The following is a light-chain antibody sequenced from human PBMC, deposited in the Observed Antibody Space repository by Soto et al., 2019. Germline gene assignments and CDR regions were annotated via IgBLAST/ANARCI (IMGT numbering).Light chain of an antibody. V-gene: IGKV4-1*01. Sequence: DIVMTQSPDYLAVSLGERATINCKSSQSVLYRSNKKNYLAWYQQRPRQPPKLLIYWASTRESGVPDRFSGSGSATDFTLTISGLQAEDVAIYYGQQYYSDLRTFGQGTKLEIK. CDR2: WAS. J-gene: IGKJ2*01. CDR3: QQYYSDLRT. CDR1: QSVLYRSNKKNY.